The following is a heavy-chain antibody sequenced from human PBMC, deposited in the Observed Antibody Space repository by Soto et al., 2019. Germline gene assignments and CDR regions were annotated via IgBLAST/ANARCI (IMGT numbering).Heavy chain of an antibody. CDR3: ARATAAGRTDGMDV. D-gene: IGHD6-13*01. Sequence: GESLKLSCKGSGYSFTNYGIGWVRQMPGKGLEWMGIIYPGDSDTRYSPSFQGQVTISADKSICSVYLQWSSLKASDTAMYYCARATAAGRTDGMDVWAQGATVTVSS. V-gene: IGHV5-51*01. J-gene: IGHJ6*02. CDR1: GYSFTNYG. CDR2: IYPGDSDT.